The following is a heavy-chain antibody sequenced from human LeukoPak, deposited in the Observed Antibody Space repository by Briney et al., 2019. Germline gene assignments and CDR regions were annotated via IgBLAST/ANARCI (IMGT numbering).Heavy chain of an antibody. Sequence: PSETLSLTCTVSGGSISSYYWSWIRQPPGKGLEWIGYIYYSGSTNYNPSLKSRVTISDDTSKNQFSLKLSSVTAADTAVYYCARTRRGAAALDYWGQGTLVTVSS. CDR1: GGSISSYY. CDR3: ARTRRGAAALDY. V-gene: IGHV4-59*01. D-gene: IGHD6-13*01. CDR2: IYYSGST. J-gene: IGHJ4*02.